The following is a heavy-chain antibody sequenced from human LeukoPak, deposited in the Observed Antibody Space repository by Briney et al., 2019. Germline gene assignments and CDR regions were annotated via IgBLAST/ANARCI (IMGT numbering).Heavy chain of an antibody. J-gene: IGHJ4*02. CDR1: GLTFSSYA. D-gene: IGHD3-22*01. Sequence: GGSLSLSCAASGLTFSSYAMTWVRPAPGKGLEWVSGISTDGGSTYYADSVKGRFTISRDNSNNTLYLQMNSLRAEDTAVYYCARGSSSGYFSMDHWGQGTLVTVSS. V-gene: IGHV3-23*01. CDR3: ARGSSSGYFSMDH. CDR2: ISTDGGST.